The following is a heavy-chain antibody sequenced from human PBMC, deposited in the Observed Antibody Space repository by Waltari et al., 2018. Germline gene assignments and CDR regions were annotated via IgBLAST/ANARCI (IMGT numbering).Heavy chain of an antibody. D-gene: IGHD3-16*02. CDR2: IYYSGST. CDR3: ARSFMITFGGVIANKPYYFDY. J-gene: IGHJ4*02. V-gene: IGHV4-31*03. CDR1: GGSISSGGYY. Sequence: QVQLQESGPGLVKPSQTLSLTCTVSGGSISSGGYYWSWIRQHPGKGLEWIGYIYYSGSTYYNPSLKSRVTISVDTSKNQFSLKLSSVTAADTAVYYCARSFMITFGGVIANKPYYFDYWGQGTLVTVSS.